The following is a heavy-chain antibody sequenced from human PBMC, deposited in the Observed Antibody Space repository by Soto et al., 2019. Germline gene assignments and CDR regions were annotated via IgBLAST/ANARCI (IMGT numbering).Heavy chain of an antibody. Sequence: SVKVSCKASGGAFSSYAISWVRQAPGQGLEWMGGIIPIFGTANYAQKFQGRVTITADKSTSTAYMELSSLRSEDTAVYYCARDPRITIFGVVPSQGWFDPWGQGTLVTVPS. CDR2: IIPIFGTA. CDR1: GGAFSSYA. V-gene: IGHV1-69*06. D-gene: IGHD3-3*01. CDR3: ARDPRITIFGVVPSQGWFDP. J-gene: IGHJ5*02.